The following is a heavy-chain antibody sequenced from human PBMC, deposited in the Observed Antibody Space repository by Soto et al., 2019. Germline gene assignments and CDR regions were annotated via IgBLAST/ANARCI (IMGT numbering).Heavy chain of an antibody. CDR3: ARDRQLAAAGTFFDY. Sequence: ASVEVSCKASGYTFSTYGMSWVRQARGQGLEWMGWISGYNGDTNYAQKVQGRLTMTTDTSTRTAYMELRSLRSDDTAVYYCARDRQLAAAGTFFDYWGQATLVTVSS. CDR1: GYTFSTYG. V-gene: IGHV1-18*04. CDR2: ISGYNGDT. D-gene: IGHD6-13*01. J-gene: IGHJ4*02.